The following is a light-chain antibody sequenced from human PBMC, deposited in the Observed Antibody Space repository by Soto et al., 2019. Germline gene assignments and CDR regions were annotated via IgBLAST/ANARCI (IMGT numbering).Light chain of an antibody. V-gene: IGKV3-15*01. CDR1: QTIDSW. CDR2: KAS. CDR3: HQYNGWPRT. J-gene: IGKJ1*01. Sequence: EIVMTQSPATLSVSPGERATLSCRASQTIDSWLAWYQQRPGKPPNLLIYKASTLASGVPARFSGGGSGTEFTLTITSLQSEDFAVYYCHQYNGWPRTFGQGTKVDIK.